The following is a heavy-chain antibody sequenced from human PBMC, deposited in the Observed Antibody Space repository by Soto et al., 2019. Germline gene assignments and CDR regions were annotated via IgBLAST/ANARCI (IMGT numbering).Heavy chain of an antibody. Sequence: QVQLVQSGGEVKKPGASVKVSCKTSGYSFTTYGISWVRQAPGQGLEWMGWISAYNGNTNYAQKLQGRVTMTTDTSTSTADMGLRSLRSDDTAVYYCAREGPAPYYYHGMDGWGQGSTVTASS. CDR3: AREGPAPYYYHGMDG. J-gene: IGHJ6*02. CDR1: GYSFTTYG. V-gene: IGHV1-18*01. CDR2: ISAYNGNT.